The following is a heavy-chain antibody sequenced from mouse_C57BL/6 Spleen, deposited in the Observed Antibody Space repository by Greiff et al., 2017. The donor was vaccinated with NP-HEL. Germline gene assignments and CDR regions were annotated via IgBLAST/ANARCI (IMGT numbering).Heavy chain of an antibody. CDR3: ARYSNHRYFDY. D-gene: IGHD2-5*01. J-gene: IGHJ2*01. Sequence: EVKLVESGGGLVKPGGSLKLSCAASGFTFSSYAMSWVRQTPEKRLEWVATISDGGSYTYYPDNVKGRFTISRANAKNNLYLQMSHLKSEDTAMYYCARYSNHRYFDYWGKGTTLTVSS. V-gene: IGHV5-4*03. CDR1: GFTFSSYA. CDR2: ISDGGSYT.